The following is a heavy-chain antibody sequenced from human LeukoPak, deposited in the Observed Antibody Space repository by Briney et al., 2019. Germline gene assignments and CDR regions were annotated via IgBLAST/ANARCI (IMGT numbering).Heavy chain of an antibody. J-gene: IGHJ5*02. V-gene: IGHV1-24*01. CDR1: GYTLTELS. CDR2: FDPEDGET. CDR3: ARGGLGALEDWFDP. D-gene: IGHD1-1*01. Sequence: ASVKVSCKVSGYTLTELSMHWVRQAPGKGLEWMGGFDPEDGETIYAQKFQGRVTMTEDTSTDTAYMELSSLRSDDTAVYYCARGGLGALEDWFDPWGQGTLVTVSS.